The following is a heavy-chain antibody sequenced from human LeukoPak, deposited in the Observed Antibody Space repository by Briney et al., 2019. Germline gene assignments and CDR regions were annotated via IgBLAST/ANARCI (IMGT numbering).Heavy chain of an antibody. CDR2: ISGSGGST. CDR1: GLTFSSYA. V-gene: IGHV3-23*01. J-gene: IGHJ4*02. CDR3: AKVKGSEGYCSITSCLADY. Sequence: GGSLRLSCAASGLTFSSYAMSWVRQAPGKGLEWVSAISGSGGSTYYADSVKGRFTISRDNSKNTLYLQLNSLRSEDTAVYYCAKVKGSEGYCSITSCLADYWGQGTLVTVSS. D-gene: IGHD2-2*01.